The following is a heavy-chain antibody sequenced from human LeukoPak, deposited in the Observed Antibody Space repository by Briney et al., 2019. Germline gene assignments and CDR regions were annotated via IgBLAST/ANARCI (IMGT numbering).Heavy chain of an antibody. CDR3: ARLSLGEGRRLRFLEWLLFDY. D-gene: IGHD3-3*01. Sequence: PSETLSLTCTVYGGSISSGGYYWSWIRQPPGKGLEWIGYIYHSGSTYYNPSLKSRVTISVDRSKNQFSLKLSSVTAADTAVYYCARLSLGEGRRLRFLEWLLFDYWGQGTLVTVSS. CDR1: GGSISSGGYY. CDR2: IYHSGST. V-gene: IGHV4-30-2*01. J-gene: IGHJ4*02.